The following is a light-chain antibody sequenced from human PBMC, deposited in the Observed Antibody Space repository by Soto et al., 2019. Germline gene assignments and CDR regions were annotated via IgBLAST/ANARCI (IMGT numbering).Light chain of an antibody. CDR2: DVS. V-gene: IGLV2-14*01. Sequence: QSALTQPASVSGSPGQSITISCTGTSSDVGGYNYVSWYQQHPGKAPKLMIYDVSNRPSGVSNRISGSKSGNTASLTISGLQGEDEADYYCSSYTSSSTVVFGAGTKLTVL. CDR1: SSDVGGYNY. CDR3: SSYTSSSTVV. J-gene: IGLJ2*01.